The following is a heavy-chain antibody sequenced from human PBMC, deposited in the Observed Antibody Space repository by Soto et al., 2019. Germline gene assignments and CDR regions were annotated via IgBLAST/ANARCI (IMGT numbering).Heavy chain of an antibody. Sequence: QLQLQESGPGLVKPSETLSLTCTVSGGYVSSGSYYWSWIRQPPGKGLERIGYIYYSGSTNYNPSLNSRVTISVDTSKNQFSLTLSPVTSADTAGYYCARVKMVRGVIKEPYFDYWGNGALVTVS. CDR2: IYYSGST. CDR1: GGYVSSGSYY. J-gene: IGHJ4*01. CDR3: ARVKMVRGVIKEPYFDY. D-gene: IGHD3-10*01. V-gene: IGHV4-61*01.